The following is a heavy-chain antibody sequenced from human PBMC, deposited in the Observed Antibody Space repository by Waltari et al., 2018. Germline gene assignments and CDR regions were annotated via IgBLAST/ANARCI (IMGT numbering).Heavy chain of an antibody. CDR2: LYYSEST. J-gene: IGHJ3*01. CDR3: ARLSGRDAFDF. Sequence: QVQLQESGPRLVKPSETLSLTCTVSGGSISSYYWSWIRQPPGKGLEWIGYLYYSESTSYNPSLKSRVTVSLDTSKNQFSLKLSSVTAADTAIYYCARLSGRDAFDFWGQGTMVTVSS. V-gene: IGHV4-59*01. D-gene: IGHD1-26*01. CDR1: GGSISSYY.